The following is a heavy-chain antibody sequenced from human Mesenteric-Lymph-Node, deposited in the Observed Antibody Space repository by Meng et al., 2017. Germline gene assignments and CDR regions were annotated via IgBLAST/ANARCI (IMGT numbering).Heavy chain of an antibody. J-gene: IGHJ4*02. CDR2: SNPSGGST. D-gene: IGHD7-27*01. Sequence: ASVKVSCKASGYTFTSYYMHWVRQAPGQGLEWMGISNPSGGSTSYAQKFQGRVTMTRDTSTSTVYMELSSLGSEDTAVYYCARDHWGVIDYWGQGTLVTVSS. V-gene: IGHV1-46*01. CDR3: ARDHWGVIDY. CDR1: GYTFTSYY.